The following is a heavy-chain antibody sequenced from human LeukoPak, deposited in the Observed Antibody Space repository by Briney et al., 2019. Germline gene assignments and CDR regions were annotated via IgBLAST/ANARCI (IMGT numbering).Heavy chain of an antibody. CDR2: ISSSSSYI. CDR3: TTDISLRWDGYNSFDY. Sequence: GGSLRLSCAASGFTFSSYSMNWVRQAPGKGLEWVSSISSSSSYIYHADSVKGRFTISRDNAKNSLYLQMNSLRAEDTAVYYCTTDISLRWDGYNSFDYWGQGTLVTVSS. CDR1: GFTFSSYS. V-gene: IGHV3-21*04. D-gene: IGHD5-24*01. J-gene: IGHJ4*02.